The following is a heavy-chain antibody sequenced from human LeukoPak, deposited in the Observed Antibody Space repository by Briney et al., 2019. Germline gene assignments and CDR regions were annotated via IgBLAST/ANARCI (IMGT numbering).Heavy chain of an antibody. CDR3: ARANKGYSSSWYGVYFDY. CDR2: ISSNGGST. CDR1: GFTFSSYA. Sequence: GGSLRLSCAASGFTFSSYAMHWVRQAPGKGLEYVSAISSNGGSTYYANSVKGRFTISRNNSKNTLYLQMGSLRAEDMAVYYCARANKGYSSSWYGVYFDYWGQGTLVTVSS. J-gene: IGHJ4*02. V-gene: IGHV3-64*01. D-gene: IGHD6-13*01.